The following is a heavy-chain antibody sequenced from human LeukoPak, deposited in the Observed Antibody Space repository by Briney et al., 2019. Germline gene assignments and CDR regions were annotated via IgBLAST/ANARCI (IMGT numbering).Heavy chain of an antibody. J-gene: IGHJ5*02. Sequence: GGSLRLSCAASGFMFRSYAMHWVRQAPGKGLEWVALISYDGSNKYYADSVKGRFTISRDNSKNTLYLQMNGLRAEDTAVYYCARSIMIFGVARGLGDWFDPWGQGTLVTVSS. V-gene: IGHV3-30-3*01. CDR1: GFMFRSYA. CDR2: ISYDGSNK. CDR3: ARSIMIFGVARGLGDWFDP. D-gene: IGHD3-3*01.